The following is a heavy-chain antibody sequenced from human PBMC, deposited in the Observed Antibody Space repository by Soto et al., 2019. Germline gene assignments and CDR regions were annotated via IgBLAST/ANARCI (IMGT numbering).Heavy chain of an antibody. V-gene: IGHV3-7*01. CDR1: GFSINTDW. CDR2: IKGDGNEK. D-gene: IGHD1-26*01. CDR3: ARAGAHGGMDV. Sequence: EVQVAEAGGGLIQPGGSLRLSCAVSGFSINTDWMNWVRQAPGKGLEWVANIKGDGNEKNYVDPVRGRFTISRDNAENSLYLDIHSLTVEDTAVYYCARAGAHGGMDVWGQGTTVTV. J-gene: IGHJ6*02.